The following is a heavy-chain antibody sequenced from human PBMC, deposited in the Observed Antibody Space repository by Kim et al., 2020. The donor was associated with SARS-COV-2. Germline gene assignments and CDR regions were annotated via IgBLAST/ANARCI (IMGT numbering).Heavy chain of an antibody. J-gene: IGHJ4*02. Sequence: GGSLRLSCAASGFSFISFDMNWVRQTPGKGLEWVAYISSGDGRTYYADSVKGRFTISRDDAKKSLFLQMNSLTGEDTAVYYCARVRYTSGRYWGYWGQ. CDR2: ISSGDGRT. V-gene: IGHV3-48*04. CDR1: GFSFISFD. CDR3: ARVRYTSGRYWGY. D-gene: IGHD6-19*01.